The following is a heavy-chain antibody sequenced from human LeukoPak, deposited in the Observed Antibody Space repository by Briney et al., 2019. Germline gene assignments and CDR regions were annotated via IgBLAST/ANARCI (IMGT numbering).Heavy chain of an antibody. J-gene: IGHJ4*02. CDR1: GYTFTSYG. D-gene: IGHD4-17*01. CDR3: AREWGDYGDYDPLDY. Sequence: ASVKVSCKASGYTFTSYGISWVRQAPGQGLEWMGGISAYNGNTNYAQKLQGRVTMTTDTSTSTAYMELRSLRSDDTAVYYCAREWGDYGDYDPLDYWGQGTLVTVSS. V-gene: IGHV1-18*04. CDR2: ISAYNGNT.